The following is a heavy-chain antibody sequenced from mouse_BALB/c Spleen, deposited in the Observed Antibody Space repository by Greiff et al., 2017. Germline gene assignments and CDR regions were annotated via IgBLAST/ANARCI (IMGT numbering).Heavy chain of an antibody. Sequence: DVMLVESGGGLVKPGGSLKLSCAASGFTFSDYYMYWVRQTPEKRLEWVATISDGGSYTYYPDSVKGRFTISRDNAKNNLYLQMSSLKSEDTAMYYCARDRGNYGYGAWFAYWGQGTLVTVSA. CDR2: ISDGGSYT. CDR3: ARDRGNYGYGAWFAY. J-gene: IGHJ3*01. D-gene: IGHD1-2*01. CDR1: GFTFSDYY. V-gene: IGHV5-4*02.